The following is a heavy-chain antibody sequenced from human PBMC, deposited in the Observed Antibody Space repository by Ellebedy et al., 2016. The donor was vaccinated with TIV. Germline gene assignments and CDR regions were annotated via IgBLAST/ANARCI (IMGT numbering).Heavy chain of an antibody. J-gene: IGHJ4*02. Sequence: GESLKISCVASGFTFSGSAMHWVRQASGKGLEWVGGIRSKPNNYATAYAASVKGRFSISRDDSKNTAYLQMNSLKTEDSAVYYCTRIVVGGNYWGQGTLVTVSS. CDR1: GFTFSGSA. V-gene: IGHV3-73*01. CDR3: TRIVVGGNY. CDR2: IRSKPNNYAT. D-gene: IGHD2-2*01.